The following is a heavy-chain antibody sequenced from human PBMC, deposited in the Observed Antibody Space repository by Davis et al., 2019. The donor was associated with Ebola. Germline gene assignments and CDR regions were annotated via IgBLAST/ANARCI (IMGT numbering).Heavy chain of an antibody. CDR2: IWYDGSNK. D-gene: IGHD3-9*01. CDR1: GFTFSSYG. CDR3: AREQYSYYDILTGEATFDY. V-gene: IGHV3-33*01. Sequence: GESLKISCAASGFTFSSYGMHWVRQAPGKGLEWVAVIWYDGSNKYYADSVKGRFTISRDNSKNTLYLQMNSLRAEDTAVYYCAREQYSYYDILTGEATFDYWGQGTLVTVSS. J-gene: IGHJ4*02.